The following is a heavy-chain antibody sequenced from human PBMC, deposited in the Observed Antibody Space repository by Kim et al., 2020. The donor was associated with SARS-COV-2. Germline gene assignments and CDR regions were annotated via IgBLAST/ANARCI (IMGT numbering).Heavy chain of an antibody. CDR3: ARHGCTGGVCYFDP. V-gene: IGHV4-39*01. CDR2: IYYTGTT. D-gene: IGHD2-8*02. J-gene: IGHJ5*02. CDR1: GGSISSSDYY. Sequence: SETLSLTCTVSGGSISSSDYYWGWIRQPPGKGLEWIGSIYYTGTTYYNPSLKSRVTISVDTSKNQFSLNLSSVTDATVYYCARHGCTGGVCYFDPWGQGT.